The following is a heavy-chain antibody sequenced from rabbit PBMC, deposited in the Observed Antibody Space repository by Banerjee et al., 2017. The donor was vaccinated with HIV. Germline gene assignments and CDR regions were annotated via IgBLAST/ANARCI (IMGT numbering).Heavy chain of an antibody. V-gene: IGHV1S40*01. J-gene: IGHJ6*01. Sequence: QALVESGGDLVKPGASLTLTSTTSGFYCSSSYYMCWVSQAPGKGMEWIVCIYTGRGSTYYASWAKGRFTISKTSSTTVTLQMTSLTAADTAPYFCARDRAGYAGLGYLDLWGPGTLVTVS. CDR2: IYTGRGST. CDR3: ARDRAGYAGLGYLDL. D-gene: IGHD8-1*01. CDR1: GFYCSSSYY.